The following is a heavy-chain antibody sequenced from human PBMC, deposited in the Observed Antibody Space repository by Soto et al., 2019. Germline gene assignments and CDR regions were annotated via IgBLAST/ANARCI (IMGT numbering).Heavy chain of an antibody. D-gene: IGHD4-4*01. J-gene: IGHJ6*02. Sequence: EVQLVQSGAEVKKPGESLKISCKSSGYTFTDFWIGWVRQKPGKRLEWMGFIWPGDSTITYGPSFQGQVFISADKSISTVYLQWSSLKASDTAMYYCARPGYSKYGAYYYDVDVWGQGTTVTVSS. V-gene: IGHV5-51*01. CDR3: ARPGYSKYGAYYYDVDV. CDR1: GYTFTDFW. CDR2: IWPGDSTI.